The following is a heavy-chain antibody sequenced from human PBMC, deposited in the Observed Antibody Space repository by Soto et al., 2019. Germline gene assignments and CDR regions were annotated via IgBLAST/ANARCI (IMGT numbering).Heavy chain of an antibody. CDR3: ARAGSYYELDY. J-gene: IGHJ4*02. CDR1: GGPSGAIA. D-gene: IGHD1-26*01. Sequence: QVQLVQSGAEVKKPGSSVKVSCKASGGPSGAIAFSWFHRAPDQGLEWMGGIILIFVTANYAQKFQGRVTITADESTSTAYMELSSLRSEDTAVYYCARAGSYYELDYWGQGTLVTVSS. V-gene: IGHV1-69*12. CDR2: IILIFVTA.